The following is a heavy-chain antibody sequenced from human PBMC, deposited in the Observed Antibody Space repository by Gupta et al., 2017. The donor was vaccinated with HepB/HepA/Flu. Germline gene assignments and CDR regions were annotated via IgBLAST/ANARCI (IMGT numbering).Heavy chain of an antibody. CDR3: ANEIRPNDY. CDR1: GFTFSSHA. J-gene: IGHJ4*02. CDR2: ITISGHTT. V-gene: IGHV3-23*01. Sequence: EVQLLESGGGLVQPGGSLRLSCAASGFTFSSHAMSWVRQAPGKGLEWVSSITISGHTTYYADSVKGRFTIYRDNSKNTVFLQMNSLRDEDTAVYFCANEIRPNDYWGQGTLVTVSS.